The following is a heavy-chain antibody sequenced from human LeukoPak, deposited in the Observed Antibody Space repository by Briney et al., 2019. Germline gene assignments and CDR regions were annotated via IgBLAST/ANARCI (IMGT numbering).Heavy chain of an antibody. CDR1: GFTFSSYA. CDR2: ISGSGGST. J-gene: IGHJ4*02. Sequence: QPGGSLRLSCAASGFTFSSYAMSWVRPAPGKGLGWVSAISGSGGSTYYADSVKGRFTISRDNSKNTLYLQMNSLRAEDTAVYYCAKKSERWLQSFDYWGQGTLVTVSS. CDR3: AKKSERWLQSFDY. D-gene: IGHD5-24*01. V-gene: IGHV3-23*01.